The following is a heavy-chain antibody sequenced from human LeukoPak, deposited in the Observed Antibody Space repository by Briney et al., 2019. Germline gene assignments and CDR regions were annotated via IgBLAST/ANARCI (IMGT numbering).Heavy chain of an antibody. CDR1: GFSFISYA. CDR2: MSGLGSSS. Sequence: GGSLKLSCAASGFSFISYAMSWVRQAPGKGLEWVSGMSGLGSSSYYADSVKGRFTISRDKSKNTLYLQMNSLRPEDTAVYYCGKILSGSYHGPFDYWGQGTLVTVSS. V-gene: IGHV3-23*01. J-gene: IGHJ4*02. D-gene: IGHD1-26*01. CDR3: GKILSGSYHGPFDY.